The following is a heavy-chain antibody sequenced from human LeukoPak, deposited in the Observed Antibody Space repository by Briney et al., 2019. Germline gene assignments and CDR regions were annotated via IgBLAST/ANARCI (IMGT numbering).Heavy chain of an antibody. CDR2: IIPIFGTA. CDR3: AREGMATTSGALDY. V-gene: IGHV1-69*13. J-gene: IGHJ4*02. CDR1: GGTFSSYA. Sequence: SVKVSCKASGGTFSSYAISWVRQAPGQGLEWMGGIIPIFGTANYAQKFQGRVTITADESTSTAYMELSSLRSEDTAVYYCAREGMATTSGALDYWGQGTLVTVSS. D-gene: IGHD5-24*01.